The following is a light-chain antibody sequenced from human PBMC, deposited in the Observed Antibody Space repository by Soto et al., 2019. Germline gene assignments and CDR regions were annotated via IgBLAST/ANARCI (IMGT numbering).Light chain of an antibody. CDR3: QQYNSYTPWT. Sequence: DIQMTQSPSTLSASVGDRVTITCRASQTVSSKLAWYQQKPGRAPKLLIYDASILESGVPSRFSGSGSGTEFTLTISCLQPDDFATYYCQQYNSYTPWTFGQGTRVEI. CDR2: DAS. J-gene: IGKJ1*01. V-gene: IGKV1-5*01. CDR1: QTVSSK.